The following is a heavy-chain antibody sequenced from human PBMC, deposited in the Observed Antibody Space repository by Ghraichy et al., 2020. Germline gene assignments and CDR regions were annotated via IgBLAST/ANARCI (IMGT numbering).Heavy chain of an antibody. V-gene: IGHV3-7*01. CDR1: GFTFRRYW. J-gene: IGHJ4*02. D-gene: IGHD2-15*01. CDR2: INEDGSEK. Sequence: GALRLSCAASGFTFRRYWMTWVRQAPGKGLEWVANINEDGSEKYYVDSVKGRFTISRDNAKNSLSVQMNSLRVEDTAVYYCASWVGRDYWGQGTQVTVSS. CDR3: ASWVGRDY.